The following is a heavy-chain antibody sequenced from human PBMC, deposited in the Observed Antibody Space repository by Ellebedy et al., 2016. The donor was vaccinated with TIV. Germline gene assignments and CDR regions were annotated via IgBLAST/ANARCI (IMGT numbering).Heavy chain of an antibody. CDR3: ATDGSYGDYLSPTHAFVI. J-gene: IGHJ3*02. CDR2: IKQDGSEK. Sequence: ESLKISCGASGFSFRSYWMTWVRQAPGKGLEWVANIKQDGSEKYYVDSVKGRFTISRDNAKNSLYLHLNSLRAEDTAMYYCATDGSYGDYLSPTHAFVIWGQGTMVTVSS. D-gene: IGHD4-17*01. CDR1: GFSFRSYW. V-gene: IGHV3-7*01.